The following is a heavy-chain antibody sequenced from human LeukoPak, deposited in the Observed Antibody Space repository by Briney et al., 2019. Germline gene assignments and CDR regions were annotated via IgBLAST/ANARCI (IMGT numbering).Heavy chain of an antibody. J-gene: IGHJ5*01. D-gene: IGHD2-15*01. CDR2: LSGSGGCS. CDR3: AKGRGGRAYNCLVS. V-gene: IGHV3-23*01. CDR1: GFTFSSYY. Sequence: AGSLRLSCAASGFTFSSYYMTWVRQAPGEGLEWVTSLSGSGGCSYHADSVKGRVTISRVNSNNTVYLQLNSLRVEGWAVYCCAKGRGGRAYNCLVSWGQGSLVSLPS.